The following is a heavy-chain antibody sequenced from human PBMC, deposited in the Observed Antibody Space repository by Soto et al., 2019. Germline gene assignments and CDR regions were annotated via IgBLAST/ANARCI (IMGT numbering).Heavy chain of an antibody. V-gene: IGHV3-21*01. CDR1: GFTFSTYT. CDR3: ARDYGYCTTTSCHIRRFDP. J-gene: IGHJ5*02. D-gene: IGHD2-2*02. CDR2: ISRSGDFI. Sequence: EVQLVESGGGLVKPGGSVRLSCAASGFTFSTYTMNWVRQAPGKGLEWVSSISRSGDFIHYADSVKGRFTISRDNAKNSVYLQMNSLRSEDTAMYYCARDYGYCTTTSCHIRRFDPWGQGTMVTVSS.